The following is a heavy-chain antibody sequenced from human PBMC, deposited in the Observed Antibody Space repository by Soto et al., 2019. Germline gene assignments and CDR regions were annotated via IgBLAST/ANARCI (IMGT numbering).Heavy chain of an antibody. CDR2: FDPEDGET. CDR3: AAGGTRWLHSRFDY. J-gene: IGHJ4*02. V-gene: IGHV1-24*01. Sequence: QVQLLQSGAEVKKPGASVKVSCKVSGHTLTELSMHWVRQAPGRGLEWMGGFDPEDGETISAQKFQGRVTMTEDTSADSTYMELTSLRYEDTAVYYCAAGGTRWLHSRFDYWGQGTLGTISS. D-gene: IGHD1-1*01. CDR1: GHTLTELS.